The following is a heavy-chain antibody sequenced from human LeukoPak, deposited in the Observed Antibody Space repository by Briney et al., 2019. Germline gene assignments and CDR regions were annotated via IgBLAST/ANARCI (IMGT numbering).Heavy chain of an antibody. CDR1: GYSISSGYY. CDR3: ANGGDFYYFDY. Sequence: PSETLSLTCAVSGYSISSGYYWGWIRQPPGKGLEWIGSIYHSGSTCYNPSLKSRVTISVDTSKNQFSLKLSSVTAADTAVYYCANGGDFYYFDYWGQGTLVTVSS. J-gene: IGHJ4*02. V-gene: IGHV4-38-2*01. CDR2: IYHSGST. D-gene: IGHD2/OR15-2a*01.